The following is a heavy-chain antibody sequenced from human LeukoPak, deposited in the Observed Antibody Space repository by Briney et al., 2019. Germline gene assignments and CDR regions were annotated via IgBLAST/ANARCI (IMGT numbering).Heavy chain of an antibody. CDR3: ARVAYYDSRAQDV. D-gene: IGHD3-22*01. V-gene: IGHV3-11*04. CDR2: ISSSGSTI. J-gene: IGHJ3*01. Sequence: GGSLRLSCAASGFTFSDYYMSWIRQAPGKGLEWVSYISSSGSTIYYADSVKGRFTISRDNAKNSLYLQMNSLRAEDTAVYYCARVAYYDSRAQDVWGQRTMVTVSS. CDR1: GFTFSDYY.